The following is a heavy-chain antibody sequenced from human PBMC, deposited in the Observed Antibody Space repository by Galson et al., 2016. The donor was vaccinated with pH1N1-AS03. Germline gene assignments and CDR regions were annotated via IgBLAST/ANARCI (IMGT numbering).Heavy chain of an antibody. D-gene: IGHD1-26*01. J-gene: IGHJ1*01. CDR1: GFTFSTAA. Sequence: SLRLSCAASGFTFSTAAMTWVRQAPGKGLEWVAGVSGSGDKTDHADAVKGRFTISRDNAKKTVYLQLNSLTVEDTAIYYCAKNTGSSWRLREFFHHWGQGTLVTVSS. CDR2: VSGSGDKT. CDR3: AKNTGSSWRLREFFHH. V-gene: IGHV3-23*01.